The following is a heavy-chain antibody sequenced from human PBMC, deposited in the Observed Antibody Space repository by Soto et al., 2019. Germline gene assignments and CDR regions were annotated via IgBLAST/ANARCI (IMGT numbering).Heavy chain of an antibody. J-gene: IGHJ4*02. CDR3: ARDAYSGYDKGYFDY. Sequence: SETLSLTCTVSGGSISTYYWSWIRQPPGKGLEWIGCIYYSGSTNYNPSLKSRVTISVDTSKNQFSLKLSSVTAADTAVYYCARDAYSGYDKGYFDYWGQGTLVTVSS. D-gene: IGHD5-12*01. CDR2: IYYSGST. CDR1: GGSISTYY. V-gene: IGHV4-59*01.